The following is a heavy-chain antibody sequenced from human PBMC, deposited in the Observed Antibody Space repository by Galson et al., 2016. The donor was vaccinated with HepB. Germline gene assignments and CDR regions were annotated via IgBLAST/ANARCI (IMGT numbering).Heavy chain of an antibody. D-gene: IGHD2-2*01. Sequence: SVKVSCKASGGTFSSYAISWVRQAPGQGLEWMGGIIPIFGTANYAQKFQGRVTITADESTSTAYMELSSLRSEDTAVYYCARGGPPRDIVVVPAAMKYYYGMDVWGQGTTGTVSS. CDR1: GGTFSSYA. CDR3: ARGGPPRDIVVVPAAMKYYYGMDV. J-gene: IGHJ6*02. CDR2: IIPIFGTA. V-gene: IGHV1-69*13.